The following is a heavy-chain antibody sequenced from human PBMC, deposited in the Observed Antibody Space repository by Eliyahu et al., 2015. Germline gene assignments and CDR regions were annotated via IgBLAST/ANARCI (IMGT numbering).Heavy chain of an antibody. J-gene: IGHJ4*02. CDR3: TSWHLLYSSSRRNDY. Sequence: EVQLVESGGGLVQPGGSLKLSCAASGFTFSGSAMHWVRQASGKGLEWVGRIRSKANSYATAYAASVKGRFTISRDDSKNTAYLQMNSLKTEDTAVYYCTSWHLLYSSSRRNDYWGQGTLVTVSS. CDR2: IRSKANSYAT. V-gene: IGHV3-73*02. D-gene: IGHD6-13*01. CDR1: GFTFSGSA.